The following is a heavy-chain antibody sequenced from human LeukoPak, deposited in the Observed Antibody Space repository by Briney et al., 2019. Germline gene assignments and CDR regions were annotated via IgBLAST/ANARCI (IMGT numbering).Heavy chain of an antibody. CDR3: AKTRPLDSSSWSHGDY. Sequence: GGSLRLSCAASGFTFSQYSMNWVRQAPGKGLEWVSAISGSGRNTYYADSVKGRFTISRDNSKNTVFLQMNSLRAEDTAVYYCAKTRPLDSSSWSHGDYWGQGTLVTVSS. J-gene: IGHJ4*02. V-gene: IGHV3-23*01. D-gene: IGHD6-13*01. CDR1: GFTFSQYS. CDR2: ISGSGRNT.